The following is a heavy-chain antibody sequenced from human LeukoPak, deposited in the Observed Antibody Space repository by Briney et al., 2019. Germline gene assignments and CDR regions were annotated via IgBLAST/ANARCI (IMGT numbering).Heavy chain of an antibody. CDR1: GGSVSSGSYY. CDR3: ARGPGSSSYYYYGMDV. V-gene: IGHV4-61*01. CDR2: IYYSGST. J-gene: IGHJ6*02. Sequence: TSETLSLTCTVSGGSVSSGSYYWSWIRQPPGKGLEWIGYIYYSGSTNYNPSLKSRVTISVDTSKNQFSLKLSSVTAADTAVYYCARGPGSSSYYYYGMDVWSQGTTVTVSS. D-gene: IGHD6-6*01.